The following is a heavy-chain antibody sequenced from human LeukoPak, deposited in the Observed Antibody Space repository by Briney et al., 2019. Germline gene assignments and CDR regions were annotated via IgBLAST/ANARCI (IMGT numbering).Heavy chain of an antibody. D-gene: IGHD6-13*01. CDR2: ISGSGGST. Sequence: GGSLRLSCAASGFTFSSYAMSWVRQAPGKGLEWVSAISGSGGSTYYADSVKGRFTISRDNSKNTLYLQMSSLRAEDTAVYYCANTPSSSCYPRDHFDYWGQGTLVTVSS. V-gene: IGHV3-23*01. CDR1: GFTFSSYA. J-gene: IGHJ4*02. CDR3: ANTPSSSCYPRDHFDY.